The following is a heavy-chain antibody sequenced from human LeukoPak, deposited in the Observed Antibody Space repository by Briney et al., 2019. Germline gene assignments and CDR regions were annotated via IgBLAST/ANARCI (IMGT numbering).Heavy chain of an antibody. V-gene: IGHV3-21*04. D-gene: IGHD5-24*01. Sequence: GGSLRLSCAASGFTFSSHAMNWVRQAPGKGLEWVSSITSSSSYIYYADSVKGRFTISRDNAKNSLYLQMNSLRAEDTAVYYCARDHKMATVDYWGREPWSPSPQ. CDR3: ARDHKMATVDY. CDR2: ITSSSSYI. J-gene: IGHJ4*02. CDR1: GFTFSSHA.